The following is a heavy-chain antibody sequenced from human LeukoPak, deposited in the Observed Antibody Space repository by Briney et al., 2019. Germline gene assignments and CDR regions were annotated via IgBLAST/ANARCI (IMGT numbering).Heavy chain of an antibody. J-gene: IGHJ4*02. CDR1: GFTFSSNG. CDR3: ARDFAYYLDS. D-gene: IGHD2-21*01. Sequence: PGKSLTLSCAAFGFTFSSNGLHWVRQAPGKGLEWVAVIWFDGSRKYYADSVKGRFTISRDNSKNTLYMQMNSLRAEDTAVYYCARDFAYYLDSWGQGTLVTVPS. V-gene: IGHV3-33*01. CDR2: IWFDGSRK.